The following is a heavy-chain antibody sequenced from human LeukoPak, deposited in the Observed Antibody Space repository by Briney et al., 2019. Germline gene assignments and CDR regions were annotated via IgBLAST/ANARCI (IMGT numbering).Heavy chain of an antibody. CDR1: GFTVSSNY. J-gene: IGHJ4*02. D-gene: IGHD6-19*01. V-gene: IGHV3-23*01. Sequence: GGSLRLSCAASGFTVSSNYMSWVRQAPGKGLEWVSAISGSGGSTYYADSVKGRFTISRDTSKNTLYLQMNSLRAEDTAVYYCAKDQLPGIAVAGTFDYWGQGTLVIVSS. CDR3: AKDQLPGIAVAGTFDY. CDR2: ISGSGGST.